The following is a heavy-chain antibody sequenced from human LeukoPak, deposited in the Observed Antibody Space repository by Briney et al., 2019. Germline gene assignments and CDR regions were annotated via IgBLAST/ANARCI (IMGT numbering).Heavy chain of an antibody. V-gene: IGHV5-51*01. J-gene: IGHJ6*03. CDR2: IYPGDSDT. CDR3: ARQAYCGGDCYSIALGDYYYMDV. Sequence: PGESLKISCKGSGYRFISYWIGWVRQMPGKGLEWMGIIYPGDSDTRYSPSFQGQVTISADKSISTAYLQWSSLKASDTAMYYCARQAYCGGDCYSIALGDYYYMDVWGKGTTVTVSS. CDR1: GYRFISYW. D-gene: IGHD2-21*02.